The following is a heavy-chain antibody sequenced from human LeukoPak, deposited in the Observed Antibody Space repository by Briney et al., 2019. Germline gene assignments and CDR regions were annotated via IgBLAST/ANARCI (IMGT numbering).Heavy chain of an antibody. CDR3: ARAIGSGSYYNNWFDP. CDR1: GGSISSGGYS. V-gene: IGHV4-30-2*01. Sequence: PQTLSLTCAVSGGSISSGGYSWSWIRQPPGKGLEWIGYIYHSGSTYYNPSLKSRVTISVDRSKNQFSLKLSSVTAADTAVYYCARAIGSGSYYNNWFDPWGQGTLVTVSS. CDR2: IYHSGST. D-gene: IGHD3-10*01. J-gene: IGHJ5*02.